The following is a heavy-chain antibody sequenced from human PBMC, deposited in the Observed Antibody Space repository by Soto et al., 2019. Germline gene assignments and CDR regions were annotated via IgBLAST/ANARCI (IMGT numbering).Heavy chain of an antibody. D-gene: IGHD3-10*01. CDR1: RSTFPRYY. J-gene: IGHJ6*01. Sequence: SVEVSWEASRSTFPRYYMHLLRQAPGQWLEWMGIINPSGGSTSYAQKFQGRVTMTRDTSTSTVYMELSSLRSEDTAVYYCAREVTMVRGVRTRMDVWGQGTTVPVFS. V-gene: IGHV1-46*01. CDR2: INPSGGST. CDR3: AREVTMVRGVRTRMDV.